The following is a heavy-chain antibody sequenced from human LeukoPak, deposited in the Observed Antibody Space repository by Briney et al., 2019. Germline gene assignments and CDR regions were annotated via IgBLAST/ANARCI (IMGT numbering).Heavy chain of an antibody. CDR1: GFSLSPSGVG. CDR3: AHFGFKGYCSSTSCYAANAFDI. Sequence: SGPTQVNPTQTLTLTCTFSGFSLSPSGVGVGWIRQPPGKALEWLGLIYWDDDKRYSPSLKSRLTITKDTSKNQVVLTITNMDPVDTATYYCAHFGFKGYCSSTSCYAANAFDIWGQGTLVTVSS. D-gene: IGHD2-2*01. CDR2: IYWDDDK. V-gene: IGHV2-5*02. J-gene: IGHJ3*02.